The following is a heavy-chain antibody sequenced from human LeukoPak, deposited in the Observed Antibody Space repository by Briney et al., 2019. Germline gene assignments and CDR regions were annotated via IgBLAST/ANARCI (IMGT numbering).Heavy chain of an antibody. CDR1: GFTVSTNF. V-gene: IGHV3-53*01. CDR3: GGFEAAAGLDH. CDR2: IYSSGTT. Sequence: GGSLRLSCAASGFTVSTNFLNWVRQAPGKGLEWVSVIYSSGTTYYADSVKGRFTISRDKSKNTLYLQMNSLRAEDTAVYYCGGFEAAAGLDHWGQGTLVTVSS. J-gene: IGHJ4*02. D-gene: IGHD6-13*01.